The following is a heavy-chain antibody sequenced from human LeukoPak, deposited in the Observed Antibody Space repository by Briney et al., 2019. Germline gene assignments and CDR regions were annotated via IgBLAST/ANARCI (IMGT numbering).Heavy chain of an antibody. CDR2: IRYDGNNQ. CDR3: GKVYYDFWSGPSLGAFDI. Sequence: GGSLRLSCAASGFTFSTYGMHWVRQAPGKGLEWVAFIRYDGNNQYYADSVKGRFTISRDNSKNTLFLQMNSLRAEDTAVYCCGKVYYDFWSGPSLGAFDIWGQGTMLTVSS. V-gene: IGHV3-30*02. CDR1: GFTFSTYG. J-gene: IGHJ3*02. D-gene: IGHD3-3*01.